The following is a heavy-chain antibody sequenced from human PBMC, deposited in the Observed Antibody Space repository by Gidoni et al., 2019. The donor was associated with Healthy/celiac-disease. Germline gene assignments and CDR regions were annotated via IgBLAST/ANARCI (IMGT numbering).Heavy chain of an antibody. V-gene: IGHV3-48*03. D-gene: IGHD3-10*01. Sequence: GESGGGLVQPGGSLRLSCAASGLTFSSYEMNWVRQAPGTGLEWVSYISSSGSTIYYADSVKGRFTISRDNAKNSLYLQMNSLRAEDTAVYYCARDRVVRGYRWFDPWGQGTLVTVSS. CDR2: ISSSGSTI. J-gene: IGHJ5*02. CDR1: GLTFSSYE. CDR3: ARDRVVRGYRWFDP.